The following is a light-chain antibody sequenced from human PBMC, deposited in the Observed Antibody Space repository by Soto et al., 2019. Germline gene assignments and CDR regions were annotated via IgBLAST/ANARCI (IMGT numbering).Light chain of an antibody. CDR1: QSIDNN. Sequence: EIVMTQSPATLSVSPGERATLFCRASQSIDNNLAWYQQKPGQAPRLLIYGASIRATGISARFSGSGSGTEFTLIISSLQSEDFAVYYCQQYDNWPQTFGQGTNLEI. J-gene: IGKJ2*01. CDR2: GAS. CDR3: QQYDNWPQT. V-gene: IGKV3-15*01.